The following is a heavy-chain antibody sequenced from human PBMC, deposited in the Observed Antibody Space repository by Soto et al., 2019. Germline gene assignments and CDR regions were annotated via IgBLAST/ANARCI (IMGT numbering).Heavy chain of an antibody. J-gene: IGHJ4*02. Sequence: DVQLVESGGGLVQPGRSLRLSCAASGFTFDDYAMHWVRQAPGKGLEWVSGISWNSGSIGYADSVKGRFTISRDNAKNSLYLQMNSLRAEDTALYYCAKGHQQWLASSDFDYWGQGTLVTVSS. CDR2: ISWNSGSI. D-gene: IGHD6-19*01. CDR1: GFTFDDYA. V-gene: IGHV3-9*01. CDR3: AKGHQQWLASSDFDY.